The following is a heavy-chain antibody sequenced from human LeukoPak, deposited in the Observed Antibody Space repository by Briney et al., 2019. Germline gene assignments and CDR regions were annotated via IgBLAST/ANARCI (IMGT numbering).Heavy chain of an antibody. V-gene: IGHV1-69*05. D-gene: IGHD3-3*01. CDR3: ARAPDYDFWSGYSTQNFDY. CDR2: IIPIFGTA. CDR1: GGTFSSYA. Sequence: SVKVSCKASGGTFSSYAISWVRQAPGQGLEWMGRIIPIFGTANYAQKFQGRVTIATDESTSTAYMELSSLRSEDTAVYYCARAPDYDFWSGYSTQNFDYWGQGTLVTVSS. J-gene: IGHJ4*02.